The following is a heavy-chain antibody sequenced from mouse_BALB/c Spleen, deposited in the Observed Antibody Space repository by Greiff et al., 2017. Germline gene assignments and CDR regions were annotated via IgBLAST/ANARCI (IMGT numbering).Heavy chain of an antibody. CDR1: GDSITSGY. Sequence: EVQLQQSGPSLVKPSQTLSLTCSVTGDSITSGYWNWIRKFPGNKLEYMGYISYSGSTYYNPSLKSRISITRDTSKNQYYLQLNSVTTEDTATYYCARSHLYYDYDGAMDYWGQGTSVTVSS. CDR3: ARSHLYYDYDGAMDY. V-gene: IGHV3-8*02. J-gene: IGHJ4*01. CDR2: ISYSGST. D-gene: IGHD2-4*01.